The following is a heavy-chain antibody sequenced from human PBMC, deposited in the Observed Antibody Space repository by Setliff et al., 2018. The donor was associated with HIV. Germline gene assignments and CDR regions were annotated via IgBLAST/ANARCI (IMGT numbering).Heavy chain of an antibody. CDR2: IHSSGGF. V-gene: IGHV4-61*02. D-gene: IGHD1-1*01. Sequence: SETLSLTCTVSGDSINSGDYYWSWLRQPAGERLEYIGRIHSSGGFNYNPSLQSRLTLSIDISKNHFSLKLRSVTAADTAVYYCARGDGYPGVFESWGQGTLVTVSS. CDR1: GDSINSGDYY. CDR3: ARGDGYPGVFES. J-gene: IGHJ4*02.